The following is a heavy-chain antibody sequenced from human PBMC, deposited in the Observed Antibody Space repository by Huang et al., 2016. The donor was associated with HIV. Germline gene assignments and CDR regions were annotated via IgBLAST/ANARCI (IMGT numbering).Heavy chain of an antibody. CDR2: IGSSSSYI. J-gene: IGHJ6*02. D-gene: IGHD3-10*01. CDR1: GFTFSSYA. CDR3: ARPQGDKIRGIIRSYYYYYGMDV. V-gene: IGHV3-21*01. Sequence: EVQLVESGGGLVKPGGSLRLSCAASGFTFSSYAMNWVRQAPGKGLEWVSAIGSSSSYIHDAESGKGRFTISRDDAKSSLFLQMNSLRAEDTAVYYCARPQGDKIRGIIRSYYYYYGMDVWGQGTTVTVSS.